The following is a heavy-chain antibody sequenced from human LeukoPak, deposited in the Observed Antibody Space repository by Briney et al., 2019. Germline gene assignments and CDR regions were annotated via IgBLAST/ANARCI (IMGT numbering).Heavy chain of an antibody. CDR2: ISYDGTRQ. Sequence: GGSLRLSCAAFGFTFRHYPMHWVRQAPGKGLEWLAAISYDGTRQFYADSVKGRFNISRDNSENTLFPQLSSVKTEDTALYFCVREKSLRLAYWGQGHLVTVSS. CDR1: GFTFRHYP. J-gene: IGHJ4*02. V-gene: IGHV3-30-3*01. CDR3: VREKSLRLAY. D-gene: IGHD3-10*01.